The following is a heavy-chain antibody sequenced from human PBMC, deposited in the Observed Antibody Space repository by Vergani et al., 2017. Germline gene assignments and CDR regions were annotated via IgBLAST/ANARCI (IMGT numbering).Heavy chain of an antibody. CDR1: GYSITNYW. V-gene: IGHV5-51*03. CDR2: IYPGDSEV. J-gene: IGHJ3*01. Sequence: VQLVQSGAEVKKPGESLKISCQGSGYSITNYWIAWVRQRPGKGLEWMGIIYPGDSEVKSNPTFRGQVIFSVDTSVNTAYLQWRSLQASDTATYFCASGGHGSENGGALQLWGQGTNITVSS. D-gene: IGHD3-10*01. CDR3: ASGGHGSENGGALQL.